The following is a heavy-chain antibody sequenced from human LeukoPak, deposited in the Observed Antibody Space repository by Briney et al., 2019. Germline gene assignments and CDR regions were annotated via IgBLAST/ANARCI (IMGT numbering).Heavy chain of an antibody. D-gene: IGHD5-12*01. Sequence: GASVKVSCKASGYTFTGYYMHWVRQAPGQGLEWMGWINPNSGGTNYAQKFQGRVTMTRDTSISTAYMELSRLRSDDTAVYYCARVTSGYDRLFDYWGQGTLVTVSS. J-gene: IGHJ4*02. CDR1: GYTFTGYY. V-gene: IGHV1-2*02. CDR2: INPNSGGT. CDR3: ARVTSGYDRLFDY.